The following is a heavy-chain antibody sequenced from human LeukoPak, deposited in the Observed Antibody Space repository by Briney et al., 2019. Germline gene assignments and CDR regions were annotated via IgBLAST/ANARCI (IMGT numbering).Heavy chain of an antibody. Sequence: ASVKVSCKASGYTFTSYDINWVRQATGQGLEWMGWMNPNSGNTGYAQKLQGRVTMTRNTSISTAYMELSSLRSEDTAVYYCARGGVVVPENWFDPWGQGTLVTVSS. V-gene: IGHV1-8*01. CDR1: GYTFTSYD. D-gene: IGHD2-2*01. J-gene: IGHJ5*02. CDR2: MNPNSGNT. CDR3: ARGGVVVPENWFDP.